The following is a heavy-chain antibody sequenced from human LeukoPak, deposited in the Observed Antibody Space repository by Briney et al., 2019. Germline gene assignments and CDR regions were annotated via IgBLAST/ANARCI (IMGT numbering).Heavy chain of an antibody. Sequence: TGGSLRLSCAASGFTFSGYNIHWVRQAPGKGLEWVAFIQYDGTNKYYADSLKGRFTISRDNSKNTLYLQMNSLRAEDTAVYYCAKDLYSYDGSAYYFPSLGQGTLVTVSS. CDR2: IQYDGTNK. V-gene: IGHV3-30*02. J-gene: IGHJ5*02. CDR3: AKDLYSYDGSAYYFPS. D-gene: IGHD3-22*01. CDR1: GFTFSGYN.